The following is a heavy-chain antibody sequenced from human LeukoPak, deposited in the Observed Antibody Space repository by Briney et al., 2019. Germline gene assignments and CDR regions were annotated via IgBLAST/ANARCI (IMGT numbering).Heavy chain of an antibody. CDR1: GGTFSNYA. D-gene: IGHD2-8*01. Sequence: SVKVSCKPSGGTFSNYAINWVRQAPGQGLECLGRIIPILGMTNYAQKCQGRVTITADKSTGTAFMELSSLRSEDTAMYYCARDRSAAGCTSGIDFDSWGQGTLVTVSS. V-gene: IGHV1-69*04. CDR2: IIPILGMT. J-gene: IGHJ4*02. CDR3: ARDRSAAGCTSGIDFDS.